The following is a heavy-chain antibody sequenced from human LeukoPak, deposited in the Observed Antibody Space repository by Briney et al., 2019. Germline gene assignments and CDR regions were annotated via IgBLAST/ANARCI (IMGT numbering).Heavy chain of an antibody. CDR2: IYYSGST. CDR3: ARGGEYSSSHEYFQH. Sequence: SETLSLTCTVSGGSISSYYWSWIRQPPGKGLEWIGYIYYSGSTNYNPSLKSRVTISVDTSKNQFSLKLSSVTAADTAVYYCARGGEYSSSHEYFQHWGQGTLVTVSS. V-gene: IGHV4-59*01. CDR1: GGSISSYY. J-gene: IGHJ1*01. D-gene: IGHD6-13*01.